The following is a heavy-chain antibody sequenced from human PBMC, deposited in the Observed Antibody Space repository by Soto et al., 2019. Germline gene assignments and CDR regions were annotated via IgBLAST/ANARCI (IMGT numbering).Heavy chain of an antibody. D-gene: IGHD5-12*01. CDR1: GYTFTGYY. CDR3: ASNGGYSGYDEYYFDY. V-gene: IGHV1-2*02. Sequence: GASVKVSCKASGYTFTGYYMHWVRQAPGQGLEWMGWINPNSGGTNYAQKFQGRVTMTRNTSISTAYMELSSLRSEDTAVYYCASNGGYSGYDEYYFDYWGQGTLVTVSS. J-gene: IGHJ4*02. CDR2: INPNSGGT.